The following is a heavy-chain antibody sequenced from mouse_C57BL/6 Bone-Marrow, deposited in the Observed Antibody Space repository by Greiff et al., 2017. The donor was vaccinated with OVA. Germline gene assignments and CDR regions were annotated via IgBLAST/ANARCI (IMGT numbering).Heavy chain of an antibody. CDR1: GYTFTSYW. J-gene: IGHJ1*03. V-gene: IGHV1-55*01. CDR2: IYPGSGST. CDR3: ARQLPTVVAHWYFDV. Sequence: VQLQQPGAELVKPGASVKMSCKASGYTFTSYWITWVKQRPGQGLEWIGDIYPGSGSTNYNEKFKSKATLTVDTSSSTAYMQLSSLTSEDSAVYYGARQLPTVVAHWYFDVWGTGTTVTVSS. D-gene: IGHD1-1*01.